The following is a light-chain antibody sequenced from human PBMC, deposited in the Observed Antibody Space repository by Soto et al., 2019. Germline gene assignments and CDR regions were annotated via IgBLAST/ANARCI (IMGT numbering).Light chain of an antibody. V-gene: IGKV3-15*01. CDR3: QQYNDWPRT. CDR2: GAS. CDR1: QSVASN. Sequence: DIIMTQSPATLSVSPGERATLSCRASQSVASNLAWYQQKVGQAPRLLIYGASTRATGIPSTFSGSGSGTEFTLSITSLLSEDFGVYYCQQYNDWPRTFGQGTKVEIK. J-gene: IGKJ1*01.